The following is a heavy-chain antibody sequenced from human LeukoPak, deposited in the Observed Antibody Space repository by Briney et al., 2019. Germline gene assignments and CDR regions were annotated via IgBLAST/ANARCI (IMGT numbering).Heavy chain of an antibody. CDR3: ARAPTGVGNFDY. Sequence: PSETLCLTCTVSGGSISSSSYYWGWIRQPPGKGLEWVSSISSSSSYIYYADSVKGRFTISRDNAKNSLYLQMNSLRAEDTAVYYCARAPTGVGNFDYWGQGTLVTVSS. V-gene: IGHV3-21*01. J-gene: IGHJ4*02. CDR1: GGSISSSS. D-gene: IGHD2-8*01. CDR2: ISSSSSYI.